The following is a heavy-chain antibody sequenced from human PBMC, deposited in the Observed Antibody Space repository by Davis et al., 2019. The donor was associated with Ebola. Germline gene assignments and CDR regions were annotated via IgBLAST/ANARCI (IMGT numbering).Heavy chain of an antibody. D-gene: IGHD3-22*01. J-gene: IGHJ4*02. CDR1: GFTFSSYW. CDR3: ARLDNSGYSNFDY. CDR2: IKQDGSEK. Sequence: GGSLRLSCAASGFTFSSYWMSWVRQAPGKGLEWVANIKQDGSEKYYVDSVKGRFTISRDNAKNSLYLQVNSLRAEDTAVYYCARLDNSGYSNFDYWGQGTLVTVSS. V-gene: IGHV3-7*03.